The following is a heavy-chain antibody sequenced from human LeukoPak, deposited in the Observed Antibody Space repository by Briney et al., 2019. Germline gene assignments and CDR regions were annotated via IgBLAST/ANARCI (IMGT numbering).Heavy chain of an antibody. J-gene: IGHJ3*02. CDR3: ARAIHLVGAFDI. CDR1: GFTFSDFW. Sequence: PGGSLRLSCAASGFTFSDFWMHWVRQAPGKGLVGFSRINNDGSNRGYVGSVKGRFTISRDNAKNTLYLQMNSLRAEDTAVYYCARAIHLVGAFDIWGQGTMVTVSS. D-gene: IGHD1-26*01. V-gene: IGHV3-74*01. CDR2: INNDGSNR.